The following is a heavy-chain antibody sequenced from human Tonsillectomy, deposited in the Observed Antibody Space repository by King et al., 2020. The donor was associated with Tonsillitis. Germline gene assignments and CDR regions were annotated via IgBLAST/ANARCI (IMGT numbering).Heavy chain of an antibody. J-gene: IGHJ5*02. CDR3: ARLAPGGEAAAWMSWFDP. D-gene: IGHD6-13*01. CDR2: IDPSDSHI. Sequence: QLVQSGAEVKKPGESLRISCKGSGYSFISNWISWVRQMPGKGLEWMGTIDPSDSHINYSPSFQGHVTISTDKSISTAYLQWSSLKASDTALYYCARLAPGGEAAAWMSWFDPWGQGTLVTVSS. V-gene: IGHV5-10-1*03. CDR1: GYSFISNW.